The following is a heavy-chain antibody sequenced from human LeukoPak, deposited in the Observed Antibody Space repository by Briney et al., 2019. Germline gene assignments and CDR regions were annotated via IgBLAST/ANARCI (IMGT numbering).Heavy chain of an antibody. D-gene: IGHD3-10*01. CDR3: ARGSSRVTMVRGVLDY. V-gene: IGHV1-46*01. CDR2: INPSGGST. J-gene: IGHJ4*02. CDR1: GYTFTSYY. Sequence: ASVTVSCTASGYTFTSYYMHWVRQAPGQGLEWMGIINPSGGSTSYAQKFQGRVTMTRDTSTSTVYMELSSLRSEDTAVYYCARGSSRVTMVRGVLDYWGQGTLVTVSS.